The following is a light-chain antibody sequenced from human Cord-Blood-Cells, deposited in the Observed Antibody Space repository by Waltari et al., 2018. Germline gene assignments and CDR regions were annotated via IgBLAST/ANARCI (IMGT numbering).Light chain of an antibody. Sequence: QSALTQPASVSGSPGHSITIPCTGTSSDVGGYNYFSWYQQHPGKAPKLMIYDVSNRPSGVSNRFSGSKSGNTASLTISGLQAEDEADYYCSSYTSSSTRVFGGGTKLTVL. J-gene: IGLJ3*02. V-gene: IGLV2-14*01. CDR3: SSYTSSSTRV. CDR2: DVS. CDR1: SSDVGGYNY.